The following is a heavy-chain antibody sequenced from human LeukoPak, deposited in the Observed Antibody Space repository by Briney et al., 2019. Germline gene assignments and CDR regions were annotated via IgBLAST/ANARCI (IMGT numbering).Heavy chain of an antibody. CDR3: AKVSPSGSYYFDY. V-gene: IGHV3-23*01. Sequence: GGSLRLSCAASGFTFSSYGMHWVRQAPGKGLEWVSAISGSGGSTYYADSVKGRFTISRDNSKNTLYLQMNSLRAEDTAVYYCAKVSPSGSYYFDYWGQGTLVTVSS. D-gene: IGHD1-26*01. CDR1: GFTFSSYG. J-gene: IGHJ4*02. CDR2: ISGSGGST.